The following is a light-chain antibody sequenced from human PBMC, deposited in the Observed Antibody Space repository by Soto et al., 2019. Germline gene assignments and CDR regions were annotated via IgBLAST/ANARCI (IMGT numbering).Light chain of an antibody. J-gene: IGLJ1*01. CDR2: GVS. CDR1: ISDFVVYNY. V-gene: IGLV2-14*01. Sequence: QSVLTQPASVSGSPGQSITISCTGTISDFVVYNYVSWYQQLPGKAPKLMIYGVSNRPSGVSNRFSGSKSGNTASLTISGLQADDEADYYYSTHTTSGALQVFGTGTKVTVL. CDR3: STHTTSGALQV.